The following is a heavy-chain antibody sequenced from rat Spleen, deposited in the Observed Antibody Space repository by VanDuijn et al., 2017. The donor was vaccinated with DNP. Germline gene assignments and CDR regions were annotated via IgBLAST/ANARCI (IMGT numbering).Heavy chain of an antibody. Sequence: EVQLQESGPGLVKPSQSLSLTCSVTGYSITSGYGWNWIRKFPGNKLEWMGYINSAGSTNYNPPLKSQISITRDTYKNQFFLQLTSVTTEDTATYYCAGTTDDYYVFDYWGQGVMVTVSS. V-gene: IGHV3-3*01. CDR2: INSAGST. CDR3: AGTTDDYYVFDY. D-gene: IGHD1-6*01. J-gene: IGHJ2*01. CDR1: GYSITSGYG.